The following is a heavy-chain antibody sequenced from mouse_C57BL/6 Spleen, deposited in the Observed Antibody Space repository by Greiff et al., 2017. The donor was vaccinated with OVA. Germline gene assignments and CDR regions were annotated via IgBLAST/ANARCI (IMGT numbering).Heavy chain of an antibody. Sequence: EVHLVESGPELVKPGASVKLSCKASGYSFTDYNMTWVKQSNGKSLEWIGVINPNYGTTSYNQKFKGKATLTVDQSSSTAYMQLTRLTSEDSEVCDCARGGGSIPFAYWGKGTLVTVSA. V-gene: IGHV1-39*01. J-gene: IGHJ3*01. CDR3: ARGGGSIPFAY. CDR1: GYSFTDYN. D-gene: IGHD1-1*01. CDR2: INPNYGTT.